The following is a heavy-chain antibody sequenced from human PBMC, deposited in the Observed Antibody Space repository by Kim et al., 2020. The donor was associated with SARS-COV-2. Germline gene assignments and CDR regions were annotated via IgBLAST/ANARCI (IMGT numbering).Heavy chain of an antibody. CDR2: T. V-gene: IGHV3-7*01. D-gene: IGHD2-8*01. J-gene: IGHJ4*02. CDR3: ARDFQHGQIDY. Sequence: TLYVDSLKGRFTISRDNAKNSMYLQMNSLRAEDTAVYYCARDFQHGQIDYWGQGTLVTVSS.